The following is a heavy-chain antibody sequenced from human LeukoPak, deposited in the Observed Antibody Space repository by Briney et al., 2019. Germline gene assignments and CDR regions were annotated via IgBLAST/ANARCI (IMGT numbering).Heavy chain of an antibody. V-gene: IGHV3-23*01. D-gene: IGHD2-21*02. CDR3: AKLPLPDCRGNWFDS. CDR2: ISGSGGST. Sequence: PGGSLRLSCAASGFTFSSYAMSWVRQAPGKGLEWVSAISGSGGSTYYADSVKGRFTISRDNSKNTLYLQMNSLRAEDTAVYYCAKLPLPDCRGNWFDSCGQGTLVPVSS. J-gene: IGHJ5*01. CDR1: GFTFSSYA.